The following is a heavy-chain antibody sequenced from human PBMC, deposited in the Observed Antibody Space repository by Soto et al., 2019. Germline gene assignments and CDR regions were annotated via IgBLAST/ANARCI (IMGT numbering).Heavy chain of an antibody. J-gene: IGHJ6*02. CDR3: ATDRGGAAASYYYYGMDV. D-gene: IGHD6-13*01. V-gene: IGHV1-24*01. Sequence: ASVKVSCKVSGYTLTELSMHWVRQAPGKGLEWMGGFDPEDGETIYAQKFQGRVTMTEDTSTDTAHMELSSLRSEDTAVYYCATDRGGAAASYYYYGMDVWGQGTTVTVSS. CDR1: GYTLTELS. CDR2: FDPEDGET.